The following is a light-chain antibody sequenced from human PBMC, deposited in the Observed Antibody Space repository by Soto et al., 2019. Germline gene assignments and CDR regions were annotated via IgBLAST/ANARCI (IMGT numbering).Light chain of an antibody. CDR2: GAS. V-gene: IGKV3-20*01. J-gene: IGKJ1*01. CDR3: QQSYITPVT. Sequence: DIVLTHSRGTLSLSPGESATISCLASQSVSNNYLARYQQKPGQAPRLLIYGASNRATGIPDRFSGSGSGTDFTLTISSLQPEDFATYYCQQSYITPVTFGQGTKVDIK. CDR1: QSVSNNY.